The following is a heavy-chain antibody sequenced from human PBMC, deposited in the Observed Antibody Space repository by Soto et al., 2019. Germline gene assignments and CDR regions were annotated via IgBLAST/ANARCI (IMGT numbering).Heavy chain of an antibody. CDR1: GYTFLNYA. CDR2: VNPSNGYT. V-gene: IGHV1-3*01. CDR3: ARMLAAFDV. D-gene: IGHD3-10*02. Sequence: ASVKVSCKTSGYTFLNYARHWVRQAPGQGLEWMGWVNPSNGYTRYSENFQARLSLTRDTSANTAYMELTSLRSEDTAVYYCARMLAAFDV. J-gene: IGHJ3*01.